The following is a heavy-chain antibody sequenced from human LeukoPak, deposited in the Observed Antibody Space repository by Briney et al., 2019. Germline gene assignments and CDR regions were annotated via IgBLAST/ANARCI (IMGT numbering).Heavy chain of an antibody. Sequence: PGGSLRLSCAASGFLISSDVVTWVRQAPGKGLEGVSAISVDGRLTDYADSVKGRFTISRDNSKNTVFLQMSGLRVEDTALYFCARRVGGTPDYWGRGTLVTVSS. CDR1: GFLISSDV. D-gene: IGHD1-26*01. CDR3: ARRVGGTPDY. J-gene: IGHJ4*02. CDR2: ISVDGRLT. V-gene: IGHV3-23*01.